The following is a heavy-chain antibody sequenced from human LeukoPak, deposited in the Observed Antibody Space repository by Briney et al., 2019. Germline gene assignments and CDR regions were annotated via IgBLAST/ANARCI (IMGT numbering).Heavy chain of an antibody. D-gene: IGHD1-26*01. CDR1: GYTFTSYD. CDR2: INPNSGGT. Sequence: GASVKVSCKASGYTFTSYDINWVRQATGQGLEWMGWINPNSGGTNYAQKFQGRVTMTRDTSISTAYMELSRLRSDDTAVYYCARIEEWELLREGPDAFDIWGQGTMVTVSS. V-gene: IGHV1-2*02. J-gene: IGHJ3*02. CDR3: ARIEEWELLREGPDAFDI.